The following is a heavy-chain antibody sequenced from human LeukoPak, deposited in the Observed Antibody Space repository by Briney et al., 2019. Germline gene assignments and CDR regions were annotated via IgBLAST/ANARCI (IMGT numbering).Heavy chain of an antibody. CDR1: GYAFTGYY. CDR2: INPNSGDT. J-gene: IGHJ4*02. D-gene: IGHD5-18*01. Sequence: ASVKVSCWASGYAFTGYYMHWVRQAPGQGLEWMGWINPNSGDTNYAQKFQGWVTKTRDTSINTAYMELSRLRSDDTAVYYCARDLRGYSYGYEYWGQGTLVTVSS. V-gene: IGHV1-2*04. CDR3: ARDLRGYSYGYEY.